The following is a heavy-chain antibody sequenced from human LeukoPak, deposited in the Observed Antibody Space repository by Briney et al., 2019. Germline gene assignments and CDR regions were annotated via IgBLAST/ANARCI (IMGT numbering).Heavy chain of an antibody. CDR2: ITYSGSA. Sequence: SETLSLTCTVSGGSISGYYWSWIRQPLGQGLEWFGFITYSGSANYNPALKSRLSISLDTSKNQFSLNLYSLTAADTAVYYCARHGSDWSFDYWGQGTLITVSS. V-gene: IGHV4-59*08. D-gene: IGHD6-19*01. J-gene: IGHJ4*02. CDR3: ARHGSDWSFDY. CDR1: GGSISGYY.